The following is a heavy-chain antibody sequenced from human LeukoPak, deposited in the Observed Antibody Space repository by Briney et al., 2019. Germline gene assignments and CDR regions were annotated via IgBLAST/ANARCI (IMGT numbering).Heavy chain of an antibody. CDR2: IYYSGST. V-gene: IGHV4-59*08. Sequence: SETLSLTCTVSGGSISSYYWSWIRQPPGKGLEWIGYIYYSGSTNYNPSLKSRVTISVDTSKNQFSLKPSSVTAADTAVYYCARRASGYSYGFYFDYWGQGTLVTVSS. D-gene: IGHD5-18*01. CDR1: GGSISSYY. CDR3: ARRASGYSYGFYFDY. J-gene: IGHJ4*02.